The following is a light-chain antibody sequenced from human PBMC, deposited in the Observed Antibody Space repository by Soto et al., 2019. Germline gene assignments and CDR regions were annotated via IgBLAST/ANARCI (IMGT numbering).Light chain of an antibody. Sequence: QPVLTQPASMSGSPGQSITISCTGTGSNVGGYNYVSWYQQHPGKAPKLMIYEVTNRPSGVSHRFSGSKSGNTASLTISGLQPEDEADYYCSSFTSSSTLPYVFGTGTKVTVL. CDR3: SSFTSSSTLPYV. CDR2: EVT. V-gene: IGLV2-14*01. CDR1: GSNVGGYNY. J-gene: IGLJ1*01.